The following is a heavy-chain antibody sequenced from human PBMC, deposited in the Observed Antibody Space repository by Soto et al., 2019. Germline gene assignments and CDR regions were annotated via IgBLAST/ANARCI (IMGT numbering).Heavy chain of an antibody. J-gene: IGHJ6*02. Sequence: SQTLSLTCVISGDSVSSNTAAWNWIRQSPSRGLEWLGRTYYRSKWYSDYAVSVKSRITINPETSQNQFSLQLNSVTPEDTAVYYCARAKEYTSSSGMDVWGQGTTVTVSS. CDR2: TYYRSKWYS. CDR1: GDSVSSNTAA. V-gene: IGHV6-1*01. D-gene: IGHD6-6*01. CDR3: ARAKEYTSSSGMDV.